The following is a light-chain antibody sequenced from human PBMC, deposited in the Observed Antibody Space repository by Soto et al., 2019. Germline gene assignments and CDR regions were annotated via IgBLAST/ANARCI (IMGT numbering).Light chain of an antibody. Sequence: QSVPTQPPSASGSPGQSATISCTGTSSDVGGYNYVSWYQQYPGKAPKLMIYEVSKRPSGVPDRFSGSKSGNTASLTVSGLQAEDEADYYCSSYAGSSTWVVGGGTKLTVL. CDR3: SSYAGSSTWV. CDR2: EVS. CDR1: SSDVGGYNY. V-gene: IGLV2-8*01. J-gene: IGLJ2*01.